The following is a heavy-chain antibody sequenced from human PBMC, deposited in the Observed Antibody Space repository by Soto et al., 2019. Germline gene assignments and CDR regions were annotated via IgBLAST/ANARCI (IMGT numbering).Heavy chain of an antibody. CDR1: GFTFSSHG. Sequence: PGGSLRLSCAASGFTFSSHGVHWVRQAPGKGLEWVAVIWYDGSNKYYADSVKGRFTISRDNSKNTLYLQMNSLRAEDMAVYYCARDRGGRYYYYGMDVWGQGTTVTSP. V-gene: IGHV3-33*01. CDR3: ARDRGGRYYYYGMDV. CDR2: IWYDGSNK. D-gene: IGHD1-26*01. J-gene: IGHJ6*02.